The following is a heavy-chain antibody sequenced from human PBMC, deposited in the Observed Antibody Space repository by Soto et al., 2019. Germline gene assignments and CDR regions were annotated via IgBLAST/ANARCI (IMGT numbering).Heavy chain of an antibody. J-gene: IGHJ6*02. V-gene: IGHV3-48*02. Sequence: SAGSLRLSCAASGFTFSSYSMNWCRQAPGKGLEGVSYISSSSSTIYYADSVKGRFTISRDNAKNSLYLQLNSLSDADTAVYYCARGSIAAYEGYYYGMDVWGQGTTVTVSS. CDR3: ARGSIAAYEGYYYGMDV. CDR2: ISSSSSTI. D-gene: IGHD6-6*01. CDR1: GFTFSSYS.